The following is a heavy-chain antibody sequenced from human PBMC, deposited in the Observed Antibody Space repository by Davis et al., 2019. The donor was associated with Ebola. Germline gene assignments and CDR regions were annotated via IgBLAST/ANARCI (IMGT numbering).Heavy chain of an antibody. CDR3: ARVDRGALGH. CDR1: GYTFTTYY. D-gene: IGHD1-26*01. CDR2: INPSDGST. J-gene: IGHJ4*02. V-gene: IGHV1-46*01. Sequence: ASVKVSCKASGYTFTTYYMHWVRQAPGQGLEWMGIINPSDGSTRYAQKFQGRVTITADESATTVDLELSSLRFEDTAIYYCARVDRGALGHWGQGTLVTVSS.